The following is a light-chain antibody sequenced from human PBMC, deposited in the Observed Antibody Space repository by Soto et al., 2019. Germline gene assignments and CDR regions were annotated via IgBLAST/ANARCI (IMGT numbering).Light chain of an antibody. J-gene: IGKJ4*01. CDR3: QHDYNLLT. CDR2: GAS. CDR1: QSVSSN. Sequence: EIVMTPSPGTLSVSPGERVTLSCRASQSVSSNLAWYQQKPGQAPRLLIYGASTRATAIPARFSGSGSGTGFTLTVSSLQPEDFAVYYCQHDYNLLTFGGGTKVDIK. V-gene: IGKV3D-15*01.